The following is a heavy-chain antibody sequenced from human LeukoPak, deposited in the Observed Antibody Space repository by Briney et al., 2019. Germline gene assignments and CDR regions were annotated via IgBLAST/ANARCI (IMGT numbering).Heavy chain of an antibody. Sequence: SETLSLTCTVSGGSISSYYWSWLRQPPGKGLEWIGFIYYSGITDYNPSLKSRVTISVDTSKNQFSLKLTSVTAADTAVYYCARLRALSYYDSSGDLYYFEYWGQGTLVTVSS. V-gene: IGHV4-59*01. D-gene: IGHD3-22*01. CDR1: GGSISSYY. J-gene: IGHJ4*02. CDR2: IYYSGIT. CDR3: ARLRALSYYDSSGDLYYFEY.